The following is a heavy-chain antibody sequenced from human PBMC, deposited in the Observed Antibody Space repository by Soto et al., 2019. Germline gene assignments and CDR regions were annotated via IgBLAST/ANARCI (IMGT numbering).Heavy chain of an antibody. CDR3: ARAGFREVRGVIISAASTKFDP. Sequence: GGSLRLSCAASGFTFSSYAMHWVRQAPGKGLEWVAVISYDGSNKYYADSVKGRFTISRDNSKNTLYLQMNSLRAEDTAVYYCARAGFREVRGVIISAASTKFDPWGQGTLVTVSS. D-gene: IGHD3-10*01. CDR2: ISYDGSNK. J-gene: IGHJ5*02. CDR1: GFTFSSYA. V-gene: IGHV3-30-3*01.